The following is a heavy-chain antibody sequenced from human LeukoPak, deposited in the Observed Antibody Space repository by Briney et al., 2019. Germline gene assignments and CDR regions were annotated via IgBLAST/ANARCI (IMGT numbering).Heavy chain of an antibody. CDR2: IWYDGNKK. CDR3: TRDLHPNVWSDFDS. CDR1: GFTFGSCG. D-gene: IGHD2-8*02. V-gene: IGHV3-33*01. Sequence: GGSLILSCAASGFTFGSCGMHWVRQAPGKGLEWLAIIWYDGNKKYYADSVKGRFTISRDNSKNTLYLQMNSLRAEDTAIYYCTRDLHPNVWSDFDSWGQGTLVTVSS. J-gene: IGHJ4*02.